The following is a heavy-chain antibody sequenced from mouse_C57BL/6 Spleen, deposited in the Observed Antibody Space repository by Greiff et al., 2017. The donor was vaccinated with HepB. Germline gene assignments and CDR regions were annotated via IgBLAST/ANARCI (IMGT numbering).Heavy chain of an antibody. CDR2: IWWDDDK. CDR3: ARISTGTGFAY. J-gene: IGHJ3*01. D-gene: IGHD4-1*02. Sequence: WVRPAPGKGLEWLAHIWWDDDKYYTPALKSRLTISKDTSKNQVFLKSANVDTADTATYYCARISTGTGFAYRGQGTLVTVAA. V-gene: IGHV8-8*01.